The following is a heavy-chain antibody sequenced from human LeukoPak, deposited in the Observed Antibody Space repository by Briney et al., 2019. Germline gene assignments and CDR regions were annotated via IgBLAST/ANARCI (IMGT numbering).Heavy chain of an antibody. V-gene: IGHV3-23*01. Sequence: GGSLRLSCAASGFTFSSYAMSWVRQAPGKGLEWVSAFSGSGGGTYYADSVKGRFTISRDNSKNTLYLQMNSLRAEDTALYFCAKSGYSRFDYWGQGTLVTVSS. D-gene: IGHD5-24*01. CDR1: GFTFSSYA. J-gene: IGHJ4*02. CDR3: AKSGYSRFDY. CDR2: FSGSGGGT.